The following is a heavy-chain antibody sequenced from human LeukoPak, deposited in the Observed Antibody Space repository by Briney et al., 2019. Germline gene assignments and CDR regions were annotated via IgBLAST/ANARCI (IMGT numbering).Heavy chain of an antibody. CDR3: ARRPARTGASFDS. CDR2: INPADSDL. Sequence: GESLKISCQVSGYSFTNYWIGWVRQMPGKGLESMGIINPADSDLRYSPSFQGQVMLSVDTSVSTAYLQWSSLTISDTAMYYCARRPARTGASFDSWGQGTLVTVSS. V-gene: IGHV5-51*01. D-gene: IGHD1/OR15-1a*01. J-gene: IGHJ4*02. CDR1: GYSFTNYW.